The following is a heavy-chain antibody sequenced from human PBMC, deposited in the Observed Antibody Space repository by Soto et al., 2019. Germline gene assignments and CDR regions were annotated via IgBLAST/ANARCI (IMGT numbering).Heavy chain of an antibody. CDR2: ISWNSGRI. V-gene: IGHV3-9*01. CDR3: AKDQGAVAGPLDY. J-gene: IGHJ4*02. D-gene: IGHD6-19*01. Sequence: GGSLRLSCAASGFTLDDYAMHWVRQAPGKGLEWVSGISWNSGRIGYADSVKGRFTISRDNAKNSLYLQMNSLRAEDTALYYCAKDQGAVAGPLDYWGQGTLVTVSS. CDR1: GFTLDDYA.